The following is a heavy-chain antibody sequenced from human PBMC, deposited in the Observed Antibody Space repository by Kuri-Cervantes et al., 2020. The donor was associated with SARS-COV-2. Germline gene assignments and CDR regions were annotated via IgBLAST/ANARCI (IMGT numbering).Heavy chain of an antibody. D-gene: IGHD3-22*01. V-gene: IGHV4-39*01. CDR3: ATSYYYDSSGYYGWFDP. Sequence: LRLSCTVSGVSVGSSRYYWGWIRQPPGKGLEWLGTIYYSGSTYYNPSLKSRVTISVDTSWNQFPLKLSSVTASDTAVYYCATSYYYDSSGYYGWFDPWGQGVLVTVSS. CDR1: GVSVGSSRYY. CDR2: IYYSGST. J-gene: IGHJ5*02.